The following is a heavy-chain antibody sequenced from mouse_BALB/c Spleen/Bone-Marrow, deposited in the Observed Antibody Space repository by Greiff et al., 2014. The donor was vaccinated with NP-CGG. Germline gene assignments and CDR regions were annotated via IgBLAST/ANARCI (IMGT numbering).Heavy chain of an antibody. V-gene: IGHV7-3*02. J-gene: IGHJ4*01. Sequence: EVKLEESGGGLVQPGGSLRLSCTTSGFTFTDYYMSWVRQPPGKALEWLAFIRNKAYGYTTEYSASVRGRSTISRDNSQSILYLQMNTLRAEDSATYYCARFPMDYWGQGTSVTVSS. CDR3: ARFPMDY. CDR1: GFTFTDYY. CDR2: IRNKAYGYTT.